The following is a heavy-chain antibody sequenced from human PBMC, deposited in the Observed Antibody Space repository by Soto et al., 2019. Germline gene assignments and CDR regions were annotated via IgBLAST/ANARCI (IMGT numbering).Heavy chain of an antibody. CDR3: ARVGFGSGWSGYYGMDV. Sequence: SETLSLTCTVSGGSISSYYWSWIRQPPGKGLEWIGYIYYSGSTNYNPSLKSRVTISVDTSKNQFSLKLSSVTAADTAVYYCARVGFGSGWSGYYGMDVWGQGTTVTVSS. CDR2: IYYSGST. CDR1: GGSISSYY. V-gene: IGHV4-59*01. D-gene: IGHD6-19*01. J-gene: IGHJ6*02.